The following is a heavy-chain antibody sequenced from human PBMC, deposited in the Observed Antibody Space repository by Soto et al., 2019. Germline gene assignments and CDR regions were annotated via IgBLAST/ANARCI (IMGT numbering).Heavy chain of an antibody. D-gene: IGHD6-19*01. CDR2: ISGSGGST. J-gene: IGHJ5*02. V-gene: IGHV3-23*01. Sequence: GGSLRLSCAASGFTFSSYAMSWVRQAPGKGLEWVSAISGSGGSTYYADSVKGRFTISRDNSKNTLYLQMNSLRAEDTGVNHCAKDRRSSGSWGQGTLVTVSS. CDR1: GFTFSSYA. CDR3: AKDRRSSGS.